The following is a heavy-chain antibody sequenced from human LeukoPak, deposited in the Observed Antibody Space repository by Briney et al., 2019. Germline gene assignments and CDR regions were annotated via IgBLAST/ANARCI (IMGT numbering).Heavy chain of an antibody. CDR1: GGTFSSYA. Sequence: SVKVSCKASGGTFSSYAISWVRQAPGQGLEWMGGITPIFGTANYAQKFQGRVTITADESTSTAYMELSSLRSEDTAVYYCARGPEDTPYNWFDPWGQGTLVTVSS. CDR3: ARGPEDTPYNWFDP. J-gene: IGHJ5*02. CDR2: ITPIFGTA. V-gene: IGHV1-69*13.